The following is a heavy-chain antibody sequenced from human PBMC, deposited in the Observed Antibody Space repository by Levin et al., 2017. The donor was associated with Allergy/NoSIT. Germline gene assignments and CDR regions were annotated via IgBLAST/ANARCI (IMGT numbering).Heavy chain of an antibody. CDR2: IDPFSGDT. Sequence: GGSLRLSCKASGYTFTGYYVHWVRQAPGQGLEWMGWIDPFSGDTNYAQKFQGKVTMTRDTMNTAYLELSRLRSDDTAVYYCARFPPTYRLLENPPKDFYYRLDVWGQGTTVIVSS. J-gene: IGHJ6*02. V-gene: IGHV1-2*02. CDR1: GYTFTGYY. CDR3: ARFPPTYRLLENPPKDFYYRLDV. D-gene: IGHD5-24*01.